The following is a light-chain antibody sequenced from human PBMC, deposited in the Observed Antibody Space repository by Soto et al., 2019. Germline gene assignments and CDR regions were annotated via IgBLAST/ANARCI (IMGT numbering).Light chain of an antibody. Sequence: DIQMTQSPYSLSASVGDRVTITCRASQSISNYLNWYQQKPGKAPRLLIHAASSLQSVVPSRFSGSGSGTDFTLTISSLQPEDFAIYYCQQSYNAPRTFGPGTKVEIK. CDR1: QSISNY. CDR3: QQSYNAPRT. CDR2: AAS. V-gene: IGKV1-39*01. J-gene: IGKJ1*01.